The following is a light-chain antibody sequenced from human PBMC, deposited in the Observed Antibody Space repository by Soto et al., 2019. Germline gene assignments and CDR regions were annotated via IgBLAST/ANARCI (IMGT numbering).Light chain of an antibody. V-gene: IGKV3-20*01. CDR3: KQYGSSPRT. CDR2: GTY. J-gene: IGKJ1*01. CDR1: QNVGSRY. Sequence: VMTQSPATLSVSPGERATLSCRASQNVGSRYLAWYQQKPGQAPRLLIYGTYNRATGIQDRFSGSGSGTDFSLTIRSLEPGDLAVYYCKQYGSSPRTFGQGTKVDIK.